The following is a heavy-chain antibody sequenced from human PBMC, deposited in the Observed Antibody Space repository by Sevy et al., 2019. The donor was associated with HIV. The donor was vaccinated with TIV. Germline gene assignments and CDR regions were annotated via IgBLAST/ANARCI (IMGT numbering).Heavy chain of an antibody. J-gene: IGHJ6*02. CDR3: ARSGGYSDNGMDV. Sequence: GGSLRLSCAASGFTFSSYDMHRVRQVTRKGLEWVSVIGSSSDPYYPGSVKGRFTISRENAKNSVYLQMNSLRAGDTAVYYCARSGGYSDNGMDVWGQGTTVTVSS. D-gene: IGHD5-12*01. CDR2: IGSSSDP. V-gene: IGHV3-13*05. CDR1: GFTFSSYD.